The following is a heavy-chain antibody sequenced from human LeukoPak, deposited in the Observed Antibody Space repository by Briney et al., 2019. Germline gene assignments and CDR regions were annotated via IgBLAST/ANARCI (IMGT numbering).Heavy chain of an antibody. Sequence: GASVKVSCKASGYIFSAYGVSWVRRAPGQGLEWMAWINPYSGNADYSQTTETIQGRVTVTADTSTRTVYMELRGLRSDDTAVYYCARDRGGKLYYSPHHYMDVWGKGTTVSVSS. J-gene: IGHJ6*03. D-gene: IGHD3-10*01. CDR2: INPYSGNA. V-gene: IGHV1-18*01. CDR1: GYIFSAYG. CDR3: ARDRGGKLYYSPHHYMDV.